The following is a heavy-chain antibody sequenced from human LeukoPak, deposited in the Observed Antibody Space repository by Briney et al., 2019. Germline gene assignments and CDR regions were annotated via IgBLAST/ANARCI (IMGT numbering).Heavy chain of an antibody. CDR3: AKYHNPDSTGPYH. CDR1: EYTLGSYA. D-gene: IGHD3-22*01. V-gene: IGHV3-23*01. J-gene: IGHJ5*02. CDR2: ISANGANT. Sequence: GGSLRLSCAASEYTLGSYAMSWVRQAPGKGLEWVSGISANGANTHYAESVRGRFIISSDNSKNTLYLQMNSLRAGDTALYFCAKYHNPDSTGPYHWGQGTLVTVSS.